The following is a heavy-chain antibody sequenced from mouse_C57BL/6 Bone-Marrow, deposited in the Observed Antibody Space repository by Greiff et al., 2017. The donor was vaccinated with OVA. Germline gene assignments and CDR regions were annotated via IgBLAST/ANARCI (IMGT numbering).Heavy chain of an antibody. CDR2: IDPENGDT. CDR1: GFNIKDDY. CDR3: TTGLLWPAWFAY. Sequence: EVQLQQSGAELVRPGASVKLSCTASGFNIKDDYMHWVKQRPEQGLEWIGLIDPENGDTEYASKFQGKATITADTSSTTAYLQLTSVTSEDTAVYYWTTGLLWPAWFAYWGQGTLVTVSA. J-gene: IGHJ3*01. V-gene: IGHV14-4*01. D-gene: IGHD1-1*02.